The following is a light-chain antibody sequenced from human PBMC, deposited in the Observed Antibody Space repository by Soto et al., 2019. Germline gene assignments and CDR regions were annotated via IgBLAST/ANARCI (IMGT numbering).Light chain of an antibody. Sequence: DIQMPQSPSTLSASVGDRVTITCRASQSISSWLAWYQQKPGKAPKRLIYATSSLQSGVPSRFSGSGSGTEFTLTISSLQPDDFATDYCQQYNSYWTFGQGTKVDIK. CDR2: ATS. CDR1: QSISSW. CDR3: QQYNSYWT. J-gene: IGKJ1*01. V-gene: IGKV1-5*01.